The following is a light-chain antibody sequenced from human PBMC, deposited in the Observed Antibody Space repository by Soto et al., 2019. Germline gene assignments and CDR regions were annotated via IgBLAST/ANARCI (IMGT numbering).Light chain of an antibody. Sequence: QSVLTQPPSVSGSPGQSVTISCTGTSSDVGLYNRVSWYQQPPGTAPKLMIYEVTNRPSAVPDRFSGSKSGNTASLTISGLQAEDEADYYCSSFTRSATEVFGGGTKLTVL. CDR1: SSDVGLYNR. V-gene: IGLV2-18*02. CDR2: EVT. CDR3: SSFTRSATEV. J-gene: IGLJ2*01.